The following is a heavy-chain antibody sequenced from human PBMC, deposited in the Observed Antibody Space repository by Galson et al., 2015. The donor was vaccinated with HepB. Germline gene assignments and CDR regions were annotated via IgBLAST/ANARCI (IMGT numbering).Heavy chain of an antibody. CDR1: GFTFSSYG. D-gene: IGHD6-6*01. Sequence: SLRLSCAASGFTFSSYGMHWVRQAPGKGLEWVAVISYDGSNKYYADSVKGRFTISRDNSKNTLYLQMNSLRAEDTAVYYCAKRGIAARRLHYMDVWGKGTTVTVSS. CDR3: AKRGIAARRLHYMDV. V-gene: IGHV3-30*18. CDR2: ISYDGSNK. J-gene: IGHJ6*03.